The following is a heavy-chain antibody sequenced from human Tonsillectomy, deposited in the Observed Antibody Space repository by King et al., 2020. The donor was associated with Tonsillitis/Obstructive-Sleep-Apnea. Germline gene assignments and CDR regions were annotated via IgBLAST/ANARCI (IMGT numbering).Heavy chain of an antibody. V-gene: IGHV1-18*01. Sequence: VQLVESGAEVKKPGASVKVSCKASGYTFINYGISWVRQAPGQGLEWLGWISPYTGNANYAQKLQGRVTMTTDTSTSTAYMELRSLRSDDTAVYFRARAGRGFDFWSGYYWGQGTLVTVSS. D-gene: IGHD3-3*01. CDR3: ARAGRGFDFWSGYY. J-gene: IGHJ4*02. CDR1: GYTFINYG. CDR2: ISPYTGNA.